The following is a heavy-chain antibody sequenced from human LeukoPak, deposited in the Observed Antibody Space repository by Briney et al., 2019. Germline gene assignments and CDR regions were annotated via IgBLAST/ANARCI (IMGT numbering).Heavy chain of an antibody. V-gene: IGHV3-23*01. CDR1: GFTLSSYA. CDR2: ISDSGNT. J-gene: IGHJ4*02. Sequence: GGSLRLSCAASGFTLSSYAMSWVRQAPGKGLEWVSAISDSGNTYHADSVKGRFTISRDSSKNTLFLQMNRLRPEDAVVYYCAKAPVTTCRGAYCYPFDYWGQGTLVTVSS. CDR3: AKAPVTTCRGAYCYPFDY. D-gene: IGHD2-21*01.